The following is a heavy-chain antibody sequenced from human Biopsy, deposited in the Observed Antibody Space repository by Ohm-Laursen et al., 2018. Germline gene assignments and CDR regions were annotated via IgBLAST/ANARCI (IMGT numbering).Heavy chain of an antibody. Sequence: TLSLTCAVSGESMGTYYWSWIRQPPGKVMEWIASIYYSGATHKNPSLKSRVTISVDTSQGLLSLDLSSVTAADTAVYYCARVRGGFLEWFDYWGQGTLVTVSS. CDR2: IYYSGAT. J-gene: IGHJ5*01. CDR1: GESMGTYY. V-gene: IGHV4-59*01. CDR3: ARVRGGFLEWFDY. D-gene: IGHD3-3*01.